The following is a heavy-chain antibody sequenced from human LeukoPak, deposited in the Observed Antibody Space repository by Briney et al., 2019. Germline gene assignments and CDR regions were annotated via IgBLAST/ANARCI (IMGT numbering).Heavy chain of an antibody. CDR3: AKIATRSSTLPDY. CDR2: ISYDGSNK. J-gene: IGHJ4*02. Sequence: GGSLRLSCAASGFTFSSYGMHWVRQAPGKGLEWVAVISYDGSNKYYADSVKGRFTISRDSSKNTLYLQMNSLRAEDTAVYYCAKIATRSSTLPDYWGQGTLVTVSS. D-gene: IGHD4-11*01. V-gene: IGHV3-30*18. CDR1: GFTFSSYG.